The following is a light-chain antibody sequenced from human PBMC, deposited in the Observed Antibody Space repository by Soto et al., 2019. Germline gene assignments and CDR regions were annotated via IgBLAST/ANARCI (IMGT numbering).Light chain of an antibody. J-gene: IGLJ1*01. CDR1: SSDVGGYDY. V-gene: IGLV2-14*03. Sequence: QSALTQPASVSGSPGQSITISCTGTSSDVGGYDYVSWYQHHPGKAPKLIIYDVGNRPSGVSNRFSGSKSGNTASLTISGLQAEDEADYYCSSYTSTSTLVFGTGTKVTVL. CDR2: DVG. CDR3: SSYTSTSTLV.